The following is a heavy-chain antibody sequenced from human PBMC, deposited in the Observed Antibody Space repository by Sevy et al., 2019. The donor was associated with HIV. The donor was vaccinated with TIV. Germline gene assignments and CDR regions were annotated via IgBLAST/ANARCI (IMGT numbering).Heavy chain of an antibody. CDR2: IKSKTDGGTT. V-gene: IGHV3-15*01. Sequence: GGSLRLSCAASGFTFSNAWMSWVRQAPGKGLEWVGRIKSKTDGGTTDYAAPVKGRFTISRDDSKNTLYLQMNSLKTEDTAVYYCTTDVSSGYYYAYYYYGMDVWGQGTTVTVSS. CDR3: TTDVSSGYYYAYYYYGMDV. CDR1: GFTFSNAW. D-gene: IGHD3-22*01. J-gene: IGHJ6*02.